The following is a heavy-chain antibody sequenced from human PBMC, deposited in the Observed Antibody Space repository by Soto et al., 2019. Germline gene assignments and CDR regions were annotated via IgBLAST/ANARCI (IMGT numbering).Heavy chain of an antibody. D-gene: IGHD6-19*01. CDR1: GGSISSYY. V-gene: IGHV4-59*01. J-gene: IGHJ4*02. Sequence: PSETLSLTCTVSGGSISSYYWSWIRQPPGKGLEWIGYIYYSGSTNYNPSLKSRVTISVDTSKNQFSLKLSSVTAADTAVYYCARGVARCGWYLRKYYFDYWGQGTLVTVSS. CDR3: ARGVARCGWYLRKYYFDY. CDR2: IYYSGST.